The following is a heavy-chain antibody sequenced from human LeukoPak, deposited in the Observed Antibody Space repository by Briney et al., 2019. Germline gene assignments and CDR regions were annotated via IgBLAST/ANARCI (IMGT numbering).Heavy chain of an antibody. D-gene: IGHD6-6*01. CDR2: IIPIFGTA. CDR1: GGTFSSYA. J-gene: IGHJ4*02. Sequence: SVKVSCKASGGTFSSYAISWVRQAPGQGLEWVGGIIPIFGTANYAQKFQGRVTITTDESTSTAYIELSSLRSEDTAVYYCARGGIAARPGENYFDYWGQGTLVTVSS. CDR3: ARGGIAARPGENYFDY. V-gene: IGHV1-69*05.